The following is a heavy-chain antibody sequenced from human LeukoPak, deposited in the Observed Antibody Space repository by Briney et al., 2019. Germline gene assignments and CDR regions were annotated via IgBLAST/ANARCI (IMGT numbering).Heavy chain of an antibody. Sequence: ASVKVSCKASGYTFTSYYMHWVRQAPGQGLEWMGIINPSGGSTSHAQKFQGRVTMTRDTSTSTVYMELSSLRSEDTAVYYCARSNNWNYEENWFDPWGQGTLVTVSS. CDR2: INPSGGST. J-gene: IGHJ5*02. V-gene: IGHV1-46*01. D-gene: IGHD1-7*01. CDR3: ARSNNWNYEENWFDP. CDR1: GYTFTSYY.